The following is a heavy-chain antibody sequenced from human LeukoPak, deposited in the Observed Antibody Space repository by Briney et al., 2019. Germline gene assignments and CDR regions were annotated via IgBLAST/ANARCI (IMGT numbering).Heavy chain of an antibody. J-gene: IGHJ5*02. Sequence: WETLSLTCTVSGGSISSSSYYWGWIRQPPGKGLEWIGEINHSGSTNYNPSLKSRVTISVDTSKNQFSLKLSSVTAADTAVYYCARTRGMVSARKGFDPWGQGTLVTVSS. CDR2: INHSGST. V-gene: IGHV4-39*07. CDR1: GGSISSSSYY. CDR3: ARTRGMVSARKGFDP. D-gene: IGHD2-8*01.